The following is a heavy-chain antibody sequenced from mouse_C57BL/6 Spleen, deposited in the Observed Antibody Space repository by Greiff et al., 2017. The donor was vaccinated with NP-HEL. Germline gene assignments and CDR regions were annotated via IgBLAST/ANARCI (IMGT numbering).Heavy chain of an antibody. CDR3: ARTTTVVAPYAMDY. CDR2: ISSGSSTI. Sequence: EVQLVESGGGLVKPGGSLKLSCAASGFTFSDYGMHWVRQAPEKGLEWVAYISSGSSTIYYADTVKGRFTISRDNAKNTLFQQMTSLRSEATAMYYCARTTTVVAPYAMDYWGQGTSVTVSS. V-gene: IGHV5-17*01. D-gene: IGHD1-1*01. CDR1: GFTFSDYG. J-gene: IGHJ4*01.